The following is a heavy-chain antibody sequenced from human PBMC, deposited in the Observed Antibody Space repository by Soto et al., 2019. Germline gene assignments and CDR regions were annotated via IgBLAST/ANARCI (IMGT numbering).Heavy chain of an antibody. D-gene: IGHD3-3*01. CDR1: GYTITSYA. J-gene: IGHJ4*02. CDR3: ARAGDFWSGYYLPFYY. Sequence: ALLKVSCKTSGYTITSYAMHWVRQAPGQRLEWMGWINAGNGNTKYSQKFQGRVTITRDTSASTAYMELSSLRSEDTAVYYCARAGDFWSGYYLPFYYWGQGALVTVSS. CDR2: INAGNGNT. V-gene: IGHV1-3*01.